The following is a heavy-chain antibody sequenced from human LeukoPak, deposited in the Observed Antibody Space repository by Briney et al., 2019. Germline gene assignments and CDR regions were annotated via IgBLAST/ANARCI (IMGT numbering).Heavy chain of an antibody. Sequence: GGSLRLSCAASGFTFSDFWMSWVRQAPGKGPEWVANIKYDGGESYYVDSVKGRFTISRDNAKNSLYLQMNSLRAEDTAVYYCAKLRRLGYCSGGSCYSVRKSYYFDYWGQGTLVTVSS. J-gene: IGHJ4*02. D-gene: IGHD2-15*01. V-gene: IGHV3-7*03. CDR2: IKYDGGES. CDR3: AKLRRLGYCSGGSCYSVRKSYYFDY. CDR1: GFTFSDFW.